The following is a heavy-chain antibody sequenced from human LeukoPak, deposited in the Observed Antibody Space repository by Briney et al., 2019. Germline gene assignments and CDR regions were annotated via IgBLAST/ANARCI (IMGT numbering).Heavy chain of an antibody. J-gene: IGHJ4*02. CDR3: ARGNYDYFDS. CDR2: IKHSGST. CDR1: GGSFSGYH. D-gene: IGHD1-7*01. V-gene: IGHV4-34*01. Sequence: PSETLSLTCAVYGGSFSGYHWSWIRQPPGKGLEWIGKIKHSGSTNYNPSLKSRVTISVDTSKNQFSLKLSSVTAADTAVYFCARGNYDYFDSWGQGTLVTVSS.